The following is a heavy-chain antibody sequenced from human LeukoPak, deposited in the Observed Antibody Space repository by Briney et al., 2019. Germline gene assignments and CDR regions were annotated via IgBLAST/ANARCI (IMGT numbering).Heavy chain of an antibody. CDR1: GFTFSNAW. CDR3: TTLSLTYGDPFCDY. Sequence: PGGSLRLSCAASGFTFSNAWMSWVRQAPGKGLEWVGRIKSKTDGGTTDYAAPVKGRFTISRDDSKNTLYLQMNSLKTEDTAVYYCTTLSLTYGDPFCDYWGQGTLVTVSS. V-gene: IGHV3-15*01. CDR2: IKSKTDGGTT. D-gene: IGHD4-17*01. J-gene: IGHJ4*02.